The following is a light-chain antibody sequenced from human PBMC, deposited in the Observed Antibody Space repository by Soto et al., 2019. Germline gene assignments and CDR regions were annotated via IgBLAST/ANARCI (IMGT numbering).Light chain of an antibody. CDR1: QGIGVY. Sequence: DIQMTQSPSSLSASLGDRVTITCRASQGIGVYLAWFQQRPGNVPKLLIYAASTLQSGVPSRFSGSGSGTDFTLTISSLQPEDVATYYCQKYNSAPLTFGVGNKVEIK. V-gene: IGKV1-27*01. CDR2: AAS. J-gene: IGKJ4*01. CDR3: QKYNSAPLT.